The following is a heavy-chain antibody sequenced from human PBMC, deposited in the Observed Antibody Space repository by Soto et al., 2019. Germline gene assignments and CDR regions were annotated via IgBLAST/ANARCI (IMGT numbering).Heavy chain of an antibody. CDR1: GFTFTSDS. J-gene: IGHJ4*02. CDR2: ISSHGRDI. V-gene: IGHV3-21*06. Sequence: EVQLVESGGGLVKPGGSVRLSCEASGFTFTSDSMTWVRQSPGKGLEWVSSISSHGRDIFYADSVKGRFTISRDNAKASLHLQMNSLTGEDSAVDYCARGAALAGKLDVWGQGTLVTVSS. D-gene: IGHD6-19*01. CDR3: ARGAALAGKLDV.